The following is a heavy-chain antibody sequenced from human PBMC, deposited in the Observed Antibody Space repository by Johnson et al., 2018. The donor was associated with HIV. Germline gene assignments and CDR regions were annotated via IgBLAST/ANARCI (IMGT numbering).Heavy chain of an antibody. CDR2: ISYVGTNK. CDR1: GFTFSNSA. J-gene: IGHJ3*01. D-gene: IGHD2-21*01. Sequence: QVQLVESGGGVVQPGRSLRLSCAASGFTFSNSAMHWVRQAPGKGLEWVAVISYVGTNKYYADSVKGRFTISRDNSKNTLYLQMNSLRAEDTAVYYSARARTVVIARPDAFDLW. V-gene: IGHV3-30*04. CDR3: ARARTVVIARPDAFDL.